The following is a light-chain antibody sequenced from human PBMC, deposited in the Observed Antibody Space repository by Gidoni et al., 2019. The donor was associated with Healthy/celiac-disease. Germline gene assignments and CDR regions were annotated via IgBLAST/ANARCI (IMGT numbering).Light chain of an antibody. V-gene: IGKV3-15*01. Sequence: IVITHSPATLSVSPGERATLSCRASQSVSSNLAWYQQKPGQAPRLLIYGASTRATGIPARFSGSGSGTEFTLTISSLKSEDFAVYYCQQYNNWPQTFGQGTKVEIK. J-gene: IGKJ1*01. CDR1: QSVSSN. CDR2: GAS. CDR3: QQYNNWPQT.